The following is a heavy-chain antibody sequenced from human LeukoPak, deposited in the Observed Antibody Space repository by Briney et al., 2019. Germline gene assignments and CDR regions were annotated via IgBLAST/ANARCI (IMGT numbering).Heavy chain of an antibody. D-gene: IGHD6-13*01. CDR1: GYTFTGYY. V-gene: IGHV1-2*02. CDR2: INPNSGGT. Sequence: ASVKVSCKASGYTFTGYYMHWVRQAPGQGLEWMGWINPNSGGTNYAQKFQGRVTMSRDTSISIAYMELSRLRSDDTAVYYCASTAGIAAAGTQRRYYYYYMDGWGKGTTVSVSS. J-gene: IGHJ6*03. CDR3: ASTAGIAAAGTQRRYYYYYMDG.